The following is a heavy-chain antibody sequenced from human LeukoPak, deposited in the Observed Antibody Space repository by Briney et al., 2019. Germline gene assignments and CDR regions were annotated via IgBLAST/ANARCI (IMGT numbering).Heavy chain of an antibody. J-gene: IGHJ4*02. V-gene: IGHV3-30*18. CDR2: ISYYGSIK. CDR3: AKALGSTCLDY. CDR1: GFTFSGYG. D-gene: IGHD6-13*01. Sequence: GGSLRLSCAASGFTFSGYGIHWVRQAPGKGLEWVAFISYYGSIKYYVDSVKGRFTISRDNSKNTLYLQVNSLRVEDTAFYYCAKALGSTCLDYWGQGTLVTVSP.